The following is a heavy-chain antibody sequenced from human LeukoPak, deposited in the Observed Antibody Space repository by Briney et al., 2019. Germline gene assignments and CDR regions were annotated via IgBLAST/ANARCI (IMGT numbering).Heavy chain of an antibody. CDR1: GFTFSDAG. Sequence: GGSLRLSCAASGFTFSDAGMSWVRQAPGKGLEWIGHIKSKNEGGTTDYAAPVKGRFTVLRDDSKSTLYLQMNGLKTEDTAIYYCTTDGDGPLKYFDYWGQGTQVAVSS. D-gene: IGHD2-21*01. V-gene: IGHV3-15*01. J-gene: IGHJ4*02. CDR2: IKSKNEGGTT. CDR3: TTDGDGPLKYFDY.